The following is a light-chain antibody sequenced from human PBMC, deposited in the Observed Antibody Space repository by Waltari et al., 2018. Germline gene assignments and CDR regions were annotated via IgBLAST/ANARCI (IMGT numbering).Light chain of an antibody. V-gene: IGKV3-20*01. CDR2: GTS. CDR1: ESTSRSS. CDR3: QQYGSL. Sequence: EIVLTQSPRILSLSPGEGATLSCRARESTSRSSLAWYQQKPGQAPRLVIYGTSNRATGIPDRFSGSGSGTDFTLTISRVEPEDFAVYYCQQYGSLFGGGTKVETK. J-gene: IGKJ4*01.